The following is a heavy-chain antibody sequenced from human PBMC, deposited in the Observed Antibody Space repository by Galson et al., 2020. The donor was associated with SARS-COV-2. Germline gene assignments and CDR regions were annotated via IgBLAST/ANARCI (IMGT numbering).Heavy chain of an antibody. CDR3: SRGRRARSYDTSGYYSDH. CDR1: GFTFGDYA. V-gene: IGHV3-49*03. Sequence: GGSLRLSCTGSGFTFGDYAMSWFRQAPGKGLEWVGLIRSKTYGGTTEYAASVKARFTISRVDYTSIAYLQMNSLTIEDTAVYYCSRGRRARSYDTSGYYSDHWGQGTLVTVSS. J-gene: IGHJ4*02. CDR2: IRSKTYGGTT. D-gene: IGHD3-22*01.